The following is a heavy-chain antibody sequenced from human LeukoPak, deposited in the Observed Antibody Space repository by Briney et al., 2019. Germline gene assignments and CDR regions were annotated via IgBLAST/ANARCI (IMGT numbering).Heavy chain of an antibody. D-gene: IGHD3-10*01. J-gene: IGHJ3*01. CDR1: GDSVSNTAAG. CDR3: ARGGLVRGTINSLIAFDV. V-gene: IGHV6-1*01. CDR2: IYYRPQYRTQWFD. Sequence: SQTLSLTCVISGDSVSNTAAGWSWIRQSPSRGLEWLGRIYYRPQYRTQWFDDYAVSVRSRISINPDTSKNQFSLQLNSLTPEDTAIYYCARGGLVRGTINSLIAFDVWGQGTMVTVSS.